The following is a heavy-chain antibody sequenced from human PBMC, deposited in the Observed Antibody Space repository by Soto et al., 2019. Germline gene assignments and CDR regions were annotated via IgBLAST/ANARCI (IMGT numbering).Heavy chain of an antibody. CDR2: IWYDGSNK. CDR1: GFTFSSYG. D-gene: IGHD1-26*01. Sequence: PGGSLRLSCAASGFTFSSYGMHWVRQAPGKGLEWVAVIWYDGSNKYYADSVKGRFTISSDNSKNTLYLQMNSLRAEDTAVYYCARDRDSGSYPDAFDIWGQGXMVTVSS. CDR3: ARDRDSGSYPDAFDI. J-gene: IGHJ3*02. V-gene: IGHV3-33*01.